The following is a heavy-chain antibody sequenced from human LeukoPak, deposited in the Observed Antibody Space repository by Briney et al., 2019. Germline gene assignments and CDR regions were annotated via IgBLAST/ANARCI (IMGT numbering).Heavy chain of an antibody. CDR1: GGSISYYY. Sequence: SETLSLTCTVSGGSISYYYWSWIRQSPGKGLEWIGYIYYSGTTNYNPSLKSRVTISVDTSKNQFSLQLRSVTAADTAAYYCAREDPQTTVPEGMDVWGQGTTVTVSS. D-gene: IGHD4-17*01. J-gene: IGHJ6*02. V-gene: IGHV4-59*01. CDR2: IYYSGTT. CDR3: AREDPQTTVPEGMDV.